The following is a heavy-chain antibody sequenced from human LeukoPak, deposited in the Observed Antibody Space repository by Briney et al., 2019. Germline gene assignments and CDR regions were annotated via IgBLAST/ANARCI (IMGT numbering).Heavy chain of an antibody. CDR3: ARETDYDILTGYSTMYYFDY. D-gene: IGHD3-9*01. V-gene: IGHV1-69*13. CDR2: IIPIFGTA. CDR1: GYTFTSYG. Sequence: SVTVSCTASGYTFTSYGISWVRQAPGQGLEWMGGIIPIFGTANYAQKFQGRVTITADESTSTAYMELSSLRSEDTAVYYCARETDYDILTGYSTMYYFDYWGQGTLVTVSS. J-gene: IGHJ4*02.